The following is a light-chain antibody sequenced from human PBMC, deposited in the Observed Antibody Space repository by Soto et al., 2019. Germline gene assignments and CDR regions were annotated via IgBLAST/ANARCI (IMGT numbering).Light chain of an antibody. CDR1: QSIGSW. CDR2: EAS. Sequence: DIQMTQSPSTLSASVGDRVTITCRASQSIGSWLAWYQQKPGAAPKLLIYEASTLESGVPSRFSGSRSGTEFTLTVSSLQPDDFATYYCQQYNDSFPFTFGQGTKLEI. J-gene: IGKJ2*01. V-gene: IGKV1-5*03. CDR3: QQYNDSFPFT.